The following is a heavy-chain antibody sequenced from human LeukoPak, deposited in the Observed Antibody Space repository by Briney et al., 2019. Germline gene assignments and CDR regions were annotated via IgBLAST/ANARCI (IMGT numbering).Heavy chain of an antibody. D-gene: IGHD1-26*01. CDR3: ARSIVGADIGY. V-gene: IGHV1-46*01. Sequence: ASVKVSCKASGYTFTSYYMHWVRQAPGQGLEWMGIINPSGGSTSYAQKFQGRVTMTRDMSTSTVYMELSSLRSEDTAVYYCARSIVGADIGYWGQGTLVTVSS. J-gene: IGHJ4*02. CDR2: INPSGGST. CDR1: GYTFTSYY.